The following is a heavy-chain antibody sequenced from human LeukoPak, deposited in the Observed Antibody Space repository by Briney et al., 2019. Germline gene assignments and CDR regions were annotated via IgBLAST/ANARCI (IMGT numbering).Heavy chain of an antibody. CDR1: GGTFSSYA. CDR3: ASSAAYCSGGSCYSN. J-gene: IGHJ4*02. D-gene: IGHD2-15*01. V-gene: IGHV1-69*01. Sequence: SVKVSCKASGGTFSSYAISWVRQAPGQGLEWVGGIIPIFGTANYAQKFQGRVTITADESTSTAYMELSSLRSEDTAVYYCASSAAYCSGGSCYSNWGQGTLVTVSS. CDR2: IIPIFGTA.